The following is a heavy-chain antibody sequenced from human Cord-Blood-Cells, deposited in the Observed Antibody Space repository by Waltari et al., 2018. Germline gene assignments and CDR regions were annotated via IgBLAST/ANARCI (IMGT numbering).Heavy chain of an antibody. V-gene: IGHV4-4*07. CDR2: IYTSGST. J-gene: IGHJ2*01. CDR1: GGSLSSYY. D-gene: IGHD4-17*01. Sequence: QVQLQESGPGLVKPSEPLSLTCTVSGGSLSSYYWSWIRQPAGKGLEWIGRIYTSGSTNYNPSLKSRVTMSVDTSKNQFSLKLSSVTAADTAVYYCARGGTVDYGDYYWYFDLWGRGTLVTVSS. CDR3: ARGGTVDYGDYYWYFDL.